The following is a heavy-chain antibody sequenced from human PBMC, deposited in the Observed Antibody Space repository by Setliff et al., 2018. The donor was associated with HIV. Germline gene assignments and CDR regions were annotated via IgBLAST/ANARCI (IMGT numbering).Heavy chain of an antibody. Sequence: ASVKVSCKASGYSFTNYYIHWVRQAPGQGLEWMGVINPSSGDTLYAQNFQGRVTVTRDIPKDTAYMELRGLTPDDTAVYYCARGHHFYWYFDLWGPGTLVTVSS. J-gene: IGHJ2*01. CDR1: GYSFTNYY. V-gene: IGHV1-46*01. CDR2: INPSSGDT. CDR3: ARGHHFYWYFDL.